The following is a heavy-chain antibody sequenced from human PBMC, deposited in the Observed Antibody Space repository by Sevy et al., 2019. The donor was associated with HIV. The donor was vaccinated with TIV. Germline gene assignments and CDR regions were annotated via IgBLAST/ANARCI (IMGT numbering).Heavy chain of an antibody. V-gene: IGHV3-72*01. CDR3: ATHAGIAAAGRVFDY. CDR1: GFTFSDHY. CDR2: IRNKADSYTT. Sequence: GGSLRLSCAASGFTFSDHYMEWVRQAPGKGLEWVGRIRNKADSYTTEYAASVKGRFTISRDDSKNSLYLLMNSLKTEDTAVYHWATHAGIAAAGRVFDYWGQGTLVTVSS. J-gene: IGHJ4*02. D-gene: IGHD6-13*01.